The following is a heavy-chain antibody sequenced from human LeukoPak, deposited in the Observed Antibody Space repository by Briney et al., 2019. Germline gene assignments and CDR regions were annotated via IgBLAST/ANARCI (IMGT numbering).Heavy chain of an antibody. CDR1: GYTFTSYD. CDR2: MNPNSGNT. D-gene: IGHD3/OR15-3a*01. J-gene: IGHJ6*03. CDR3: ARSPHDFWTGGYYYYYMDV. V-gene: IGHV1-8*03. Sequence: ASVKVSCKASGYTFTSYDINWVRQATGQGLEWMGWMNPNSGNTGYAQKFQGRVTITRNTSISTAYMELSSLRSEDTAVYYCARSPHDFWTGGYYYYYMDVWGKGTTVTVSS.